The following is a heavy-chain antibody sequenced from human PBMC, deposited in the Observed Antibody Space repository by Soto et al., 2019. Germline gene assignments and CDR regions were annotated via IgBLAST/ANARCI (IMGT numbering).Heavy chain of an antibody. CDR3: ARDPLWFGEIGYFDY. CDR2: IDSSSSFI. Sequence: GGSLILSCAASGFSFSSYAMNWVHQAPGKGLEWVSSIDSSSSFIYYADSVKGRFTISRDNAKNSLYLQMSSLRAEDTAVYYCARDPLWFGEIGYFDYWGQGALVTVSS. J-gene: IGHJ4*02. CDR1: GFSFSSYA. D-gene: IGHD3-10*01. V-gene: IGHV3-21*01.